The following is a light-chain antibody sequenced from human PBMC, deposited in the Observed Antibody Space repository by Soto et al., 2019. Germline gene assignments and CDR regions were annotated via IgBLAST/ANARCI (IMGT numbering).Light chain of an antibody. CDR1: SSDVGSYNL. CDR2: EVT. V-gene: IGLV2-14*02. Sequence: QSALTQPASVSGSPGQSITISCTGTSSDVGSYNLVSWYQHHPGRAPKLILYEVTTRPSGVSSRFSGSKSGNTASLTISGLQADDEATYYCSSYTSTNTPYVFGTGTKVTVL. CDR3: SSYTSTNTPYV. J-gene: IGLJ1*01.